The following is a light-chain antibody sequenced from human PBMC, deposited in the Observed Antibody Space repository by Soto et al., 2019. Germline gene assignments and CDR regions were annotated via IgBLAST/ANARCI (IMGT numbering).Light chain of an antibody. J-gene: IGKJ4*01. CDR1: QSVLYSSSNKNY. CDR3: QQYYSIPLT. Sequence: DVVMTQSPDSLAVSLGERATINCKSSQSVLYSSSNKNYLAWYQQKPGQPPKLLIYWASTRESGVPDRFSGSGSGTDFTLTIVSLQAEDVAVYYCQQYYSIPLTFGGGTKVGIK. CDR2: WAS. V-gene: IGKV4-1*01.